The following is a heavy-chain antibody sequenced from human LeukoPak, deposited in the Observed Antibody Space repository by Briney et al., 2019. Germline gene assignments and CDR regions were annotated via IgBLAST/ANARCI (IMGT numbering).Heavy chain of an antibody. CDR1: GFTFSNAW. D-gene: IGHD2-2*01. CDR3: TTAPLPAANYYYYYMDV. J-gene: IGHJ6*03. Sequence: PGGSLRLSCAASGFTFSNAWMSWVRQAPGKGLEWVGRIKSKTDGGTTDYAAPVKGRFTISRDDSKNTLYLQMNSLKTEDTAVYYCTTAPLPAANYYYYYMDVWGKGTTVTISS. V-gene: IGHV3-15*01. CDR2: IKSKTDGGTT.